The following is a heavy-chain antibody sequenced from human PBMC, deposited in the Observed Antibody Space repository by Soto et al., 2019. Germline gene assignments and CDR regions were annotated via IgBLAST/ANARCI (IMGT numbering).Heavy chain of an antibody. V-gene: IGHV3-23*01. Sequence: EVQLLESGGGLVQPGGSLRLSCAASEFTFSNYAMSWVRQAPGKGLEWVSTISTSGGSTYSADSVKGRFTISRDNSKNTLYLQMNSLRAEDTAVYYCARDGLGAYTYGSYYFDYWGQGTLVTVSS. CDR1: EFTFSNYA. J-gene: IGHJ4*02. CDR2: ISTSGGST. CDR3: ARDGLGAYTYGSYYFDY. D-gene: IGHD5-18*01.